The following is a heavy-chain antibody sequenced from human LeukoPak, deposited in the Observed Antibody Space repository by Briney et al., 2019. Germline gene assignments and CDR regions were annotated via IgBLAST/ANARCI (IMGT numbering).Heavy chain of an antibody. CDR2: IYPGDSDT. V-gene: IGHV5-51*01. CDR1: GYSFTSYW. CDR3: ARIEEDGYNYGNWFDP. D-gene: IGHD5-24*01. J-gene: IGHJ5*02. Sequence: GESLKISCKGSGYSFTSYWIGWVRQMPGKGLEWMGIIYPGDSDTRYSPSFQGQVTISADKSISTAYLQRSSLKASDTAMYYCARIEEDGYNYGNWFDPWGQGTLVTVSS.